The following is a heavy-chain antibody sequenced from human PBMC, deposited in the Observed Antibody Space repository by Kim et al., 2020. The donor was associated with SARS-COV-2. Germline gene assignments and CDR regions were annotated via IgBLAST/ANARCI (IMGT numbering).Heavy chain of an antibody. Sequence: ADSVDGRFTNTRENSKNTLYLQISSLRAEETAVYYCSKDRSVVVTAQVDYWGQGTLVTVSS. D-gene: IGHD2-21*02. CDR3: SKDRSVVVTAQVDY. V-gene: IGHV3-23*01. J-gene: IGHJ4*02.